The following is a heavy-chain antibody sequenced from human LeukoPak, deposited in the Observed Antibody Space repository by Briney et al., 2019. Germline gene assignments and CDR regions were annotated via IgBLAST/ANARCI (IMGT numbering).Heavy chain of an antibody. Sequence: ASVKVSCKASGYTFTGYYMHWVRQAPGQGLEWMGWINPNSGGTNYAQKFQGRVTMTRDTSISTAYMELSRLRSDDTAVYYCARAGDIVVVVADYNWFDPWGQGTLVTVSS. CDR3: ARAGDIVVVVADYNWFDP. V-gene: IGHV1-2*02. CDR2: INPNSGGT. CDR1: GYTFTGYY. J-gene: IGHJ5*02. D-gene: IGHD2-15*01.